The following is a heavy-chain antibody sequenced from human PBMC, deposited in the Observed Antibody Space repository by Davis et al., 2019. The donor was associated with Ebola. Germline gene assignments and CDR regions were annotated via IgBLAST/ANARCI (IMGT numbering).Heavy chain of an antibody. CDR1: EFTFSNYA. V-gene: IGHV3-48*02. Sequence: PGGSLRLSCAASEFTFSNYAMYWVRQAPGKGLEWPSHVGASGDHISYADSVKGRFIISRDNAQNSLDLHLNSLRNEDTAVYFCARRLLSPSRGGMDVWGRGTTVIVSS. D-gene: IGHD3-10*01. CDR2: VGASGDHI. CDR3: ARRLLSPSRGGMDV. J-gene: IGHJ6*02.